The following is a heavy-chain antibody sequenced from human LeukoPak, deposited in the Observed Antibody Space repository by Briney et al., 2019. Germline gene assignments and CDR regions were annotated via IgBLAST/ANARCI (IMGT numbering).Heavy chain of an antibody. Sequence: PGGSLRLSCAASGFTFNDYGMSWVRQAPGKGLEWVSTISGRGRSTYYADSVKGRFIISRDNSKNTLHLQMNSLRTEDTAVYYCAKSDWIGYSAFDYWGQGTLVTVSS. CDR1: GFTFNDYG. V-gene: IGHV3-23*01. D-gene: IGHD3-3*01. CDR3: AKSDWIGYSAFDY. J-gene: IGHJ4*02. CDR2: ISGRGRST.